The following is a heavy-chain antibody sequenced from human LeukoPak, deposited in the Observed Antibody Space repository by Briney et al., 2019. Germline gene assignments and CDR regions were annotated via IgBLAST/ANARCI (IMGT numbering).Heavy chain of an antibody. CDR2: IYYSGST. CDR1: GGSNSSGGYY. J-gene: IGHJ3*02. V-gene: IGHV4-31*03. Sequence: PSDTLSLTCTVSGGSNSSGGYYWSWIRQHPGKGLEWIGYIYYSGSTYYNPSLKSRVTISVDTSKNQFSLKLSSVTAADTAVYYCARVTRSVGNAFDIWGQGTMVTVSS. CDR3: ARVTRSVGNAFDI. D-gene: IGHD4-23*01.